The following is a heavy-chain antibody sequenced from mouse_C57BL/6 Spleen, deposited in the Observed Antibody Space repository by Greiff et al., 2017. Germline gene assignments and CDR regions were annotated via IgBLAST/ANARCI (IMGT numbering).Heavy chain of an antibody. CDR3: ARDSYDGFAY. CDR2: IYPGSGST. D-gene: IGHD2-12*01. J-gene: IGHJ3*01. CDR1: GYTFTSYW. V-gene: IGHV1-55*01. Sequence: QVQLKQSGAELVKPGASVKMSCKASGYTFTSYWITWVKQRTGQGLEWIGDIYPGSGSTNYNEKFKSKATLTVDTSSSTAYMQLSSLTSVDSAVYYCARDSYDGFAYWGQGTLVTVSA.